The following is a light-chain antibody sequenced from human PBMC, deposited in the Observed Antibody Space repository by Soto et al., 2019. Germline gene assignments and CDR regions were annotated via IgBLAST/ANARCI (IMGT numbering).Light chain of an antibody. J-gene: IGKJ1*01. CDR2: KAS. CDR3: QQYNTYLT. Sequence: DIQMTQSPSTLSASVGDRVTITCRASQSISSWLAWYQQKPGKAPKLLIYKASSLESGVPSRFRGSGSGTAFTLTISSLQPDDFATYYCQQYNTYLTFGQGTKVEIK. V-gene: IGKV1-5*03. CDR1: QSISSW.